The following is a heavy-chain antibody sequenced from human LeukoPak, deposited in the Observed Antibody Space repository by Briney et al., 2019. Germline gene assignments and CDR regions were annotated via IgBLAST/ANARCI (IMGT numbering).Heavy chain of an antibody. Sequence: PGRSLRLSCAASGFTFSDYVMHWVRQAPGKGLEWVAVISYDGTNKYYAESVKGRFTISRDNSKNTLYLQMNSLRAEDTAVYYCASCYYYDSSGYYYGIDYWGQGTLVTVSS. CDR2: ISYDGTNK. CDR3: ASCYYYDSSGYYYGIDY. V-gene: IGHV3-30-3*01. D-gene: IGHD3-22*01. J-gene: IGHJ4*02. CDR1: GFTFSDYV.